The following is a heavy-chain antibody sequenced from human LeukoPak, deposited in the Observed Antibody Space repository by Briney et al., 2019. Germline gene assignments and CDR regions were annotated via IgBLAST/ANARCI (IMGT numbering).Heavy chain of an antibody. V-gene: IGHV1-8*01. CDR2: MNPNSGNT. CDR3: ARVSYYYASGASYGMDV. D-gene: IGHD3-10*01. Sequence: ASVKVSCKASGYTFTSYDINWVRQATGQGLEWMGWMNPNSGNTGYAQKFQGRVTMTRNTSISTAYMELSSLRSEDTAVYYCARVSYYYASGASYGMDVWGQGTTVTVSS. CDR1: GYTFTSYD. J-gene: IGHJ6*02.